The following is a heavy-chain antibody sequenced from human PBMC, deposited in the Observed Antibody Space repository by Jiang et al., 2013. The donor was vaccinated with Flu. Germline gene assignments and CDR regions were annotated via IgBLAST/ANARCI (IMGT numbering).Heavy chain of an antibody. CDR1: GDTFSNSV. Sequence: QLLESGAEVKKPGSSVKVSCKASGDTFSNSVIAWVRQAPGQGLEWMGGVIPIYGTANYAEKLQGRVTITADASTNTGYMELRSLRSEDTAVYYCARGNNYGMGYYYYAMDIWGNGTTVTVSS. J-gene: IGHJ6*04. CDR2: VIPIYGTA. D-gene: IGHD5-18*01. V-gene: IGHV1-69*01. CDR3: ARGNNYGMGYYYYAMDI.